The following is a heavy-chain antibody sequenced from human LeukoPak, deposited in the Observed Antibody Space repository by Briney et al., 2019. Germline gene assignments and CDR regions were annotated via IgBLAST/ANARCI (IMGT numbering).Heavy chain of an antibody. Sequence: ASVRVSCKTSGYSFTDYYMHWVRQAPGQGLEWMGWINPSSGGTSSAQKFQGRVTMTRDTSITTVYMEVRWLTSDDTAVYYCARADRLHGGPYLIGPWGQGTLVTVSS. D-gene: IGHD2-21*01. J-gene: IGHJ5*02. CDR1: GYSFTDYY. CDR2: INPSSGGT. V-gene: IGHV1-2*02. CDR3: ARADRLHGGPYLIGP.